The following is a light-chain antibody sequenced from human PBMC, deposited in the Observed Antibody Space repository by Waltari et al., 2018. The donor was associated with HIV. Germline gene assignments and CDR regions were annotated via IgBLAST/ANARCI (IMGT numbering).Light chain of an antibody. CDR2: DDS. CDR1: NIGSQS. J-gene: IGLJ2*01. Sequence: SYVLTQPPSVSVAPGQTARITCEGNNIGSQSVHWYQQRPGQAPALVVHDDSDRPSGIPERVSGSNSGNTATLTISRVEAGDEADYYCQVWHSKSDHVVFGGGTKLTVL. V-gene: IGLV3-21*02. CDR3: QVWHSKSDHVV.